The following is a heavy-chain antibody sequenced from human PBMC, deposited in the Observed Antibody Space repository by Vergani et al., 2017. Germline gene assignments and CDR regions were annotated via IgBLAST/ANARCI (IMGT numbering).Heavy chain of an antibody. D-gene: IGHD3-3*01. CDR3: ARDYSRDDFWSGYRPDAFDI. CDR1: GFTFNTYS. V-gene: IGHV3-21*01. CDR2: ISSSGSYI. J-gene: IGHJ3*02. Sequence: EVQLVESGGGLVKPGGSLRLSCAASGFTFNTYSMNWVRQAPGKGLEWVSSISSSGSYIYYADSLKGRFTISRDNAKNSLYLQMNSLRAEETAVYYCARDYSRDDFWSGYRPDAFDIWGQGTMVTVSS.